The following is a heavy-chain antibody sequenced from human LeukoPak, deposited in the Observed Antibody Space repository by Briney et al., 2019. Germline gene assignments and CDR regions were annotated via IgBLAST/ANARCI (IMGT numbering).Heavy chain of an antibody. Sequence: SCKPSGYTFTGYYMHWVRPAPGKGLGYVSVISSSGGSTYYADSVKGRLTISRDNSKNTLYLQMGSLRAEDMAVYYCARDPGAGPELTTLFLDYWGQGTLATVSS. D-gene: IGHD4-11*01. CDR3: ARDPGAGPELTTLFLDY. J-gene: IGHJ4*02. CDR2: ISSSGGST. CDR1: GYTFTGYY. V-gene: IGHV3-64*02.